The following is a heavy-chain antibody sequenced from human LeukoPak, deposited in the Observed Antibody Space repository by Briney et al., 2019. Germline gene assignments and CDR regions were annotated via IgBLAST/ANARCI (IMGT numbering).Heavy chain of an antibody. CDR1: GGSISSGGYS. V-gene: IGHV4-30-2*01. Sequence: SETLSLTCAVSGGSISSGGYSWSWIRQPPGKGLEWIGYIYHSGGTYYNPSLKSRVTISVDRSKNQFSLKLSSVTAADTAVYYCARNPAYYDSSGYYLPDYWGQGTLVTVSS. CDR3: ARNPAYYDSSGYYLPDY. CDR2: IYHSGGT. D-gene: IGHD3-22*01. J-gene: IGHJ4*02.